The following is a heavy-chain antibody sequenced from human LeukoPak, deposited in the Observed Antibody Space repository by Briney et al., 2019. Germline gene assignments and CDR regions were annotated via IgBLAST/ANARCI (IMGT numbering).Heavy chain of an antibody. CDR1: GESFSGYY. CDR3: ARRTHTAMVTIFDY. J-gene: IGHJ4*02. CDR2: INHSGST. D-gene: IGHD5-18*01. Sequence: SETLSLTCAVYGESFSGYYWSWIRQPPGKGLEWIGEINHSGSTNYNPSLKSRVTISVDPSKNQFSLKLSSVTAADTAVYYCARRTHTAMVTIFDYWGQGTLVTVSS. V-gene: IGHV4-34*01.